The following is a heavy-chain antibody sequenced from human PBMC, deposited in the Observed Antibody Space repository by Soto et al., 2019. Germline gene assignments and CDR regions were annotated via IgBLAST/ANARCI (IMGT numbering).Heavy chain of an antibody. Sequence: QVQLVQSGAEVQKPGASVKVSCKASGYTFTSYYIHWVRQAPGQGLERMGIITPNGGSTNYAQKFQGRVTLTSDTSTTAVYMDLSSLRSEDTALYYCGRELFAGDVWGKRTSVTVSS. CDR3: GRELFAGDV. CDR1: GYTFTSYY. J-gene: IGHJ6*04. CDR2: ITPNGGST. V-gene: IGHV1-46*03.